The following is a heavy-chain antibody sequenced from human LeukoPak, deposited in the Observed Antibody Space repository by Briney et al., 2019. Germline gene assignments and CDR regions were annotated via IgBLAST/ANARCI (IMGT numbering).Heavy chain of an antibody. V-gene: IGHV3-30-3*01. D-gene: IGHD5-12*01. CDR3: ARTDRQYSGGTEDY. J-gene: IGHJ4*02. CDR2: ISYDGSNK. Sequence: PGGSLRLSCAASGFTFSSYAMHWVRQAPGKGLEWVAVISYDGSNKYYADSVKGRFTISRDNSKNTLYLQMNSLRAEDTAVYYCARTDRQYSGGTEDYWGQGTLVTVSS. CDR1: GFTFSSYA.